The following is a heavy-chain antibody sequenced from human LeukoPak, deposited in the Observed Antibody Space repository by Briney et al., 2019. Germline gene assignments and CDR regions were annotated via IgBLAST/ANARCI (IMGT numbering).Heavy chain of an antibody. Sequence: ASVKVSCKASGYTFTGYYMHWVRQAPGQGLEWMGWINPNSGGTNYAQKFQGWVTMTRDTSISTAYMELSRLRSDDTAVYYCARVGRYNWNDDAFDIWGQGTMVTVSS. D-gene: IGHD1-1*01. CDR2: INPNSGGT. CDR1: GYTFTGYY. J-gene: IGHJ3*02. V-gene: IGHV1-2*04. CDR3: ARVGRYNWNDDAFDI.